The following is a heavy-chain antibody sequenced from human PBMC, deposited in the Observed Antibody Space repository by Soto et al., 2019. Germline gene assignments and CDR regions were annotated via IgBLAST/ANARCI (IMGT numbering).Heavy chain of an antibody. D-gene: IGHD3-10*01. J-gene: IGHJ4*02. CDR2: IYYSGST. Sequence: SETLSLTCAVSGGSISSGGYSWSWIRQPPGKALEWIGYIYYSGSTTYNPSLKNRITMSIDRSGNQFSLKVRSVTAADTAVYYWAGDFGSGSYRFDYWGQGALVTVSS. CDR1: GGSISSGGYS. V-gene: IGHV4-61*08. CDR3: AGDFGSGSYRFDY.